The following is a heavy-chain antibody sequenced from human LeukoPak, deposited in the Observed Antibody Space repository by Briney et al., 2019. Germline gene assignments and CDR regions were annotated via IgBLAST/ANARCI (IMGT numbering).Heavy chain of an antibody. CDR1: GFTFSNYG. J-gene: IGHJ4*02. D-gene: IGHD6-13*01. CDR3: AKDSSLAAADY. V-gene: IGHV3-30*18. Sequence: GRSLRLSCAASGFTFSNYGMHWVRQAPGKGLEWVAVISYDGSNKYYADSVKGRFTISRDNSKNTLYPQMNSLRAEDTAAYYCAKDSSLAAADYWGQGTLVTVSS. CDR2: ISYDGSNK.